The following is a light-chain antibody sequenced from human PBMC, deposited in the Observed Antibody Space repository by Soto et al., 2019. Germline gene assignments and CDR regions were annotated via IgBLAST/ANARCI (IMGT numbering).Light chain of an antibody. CDR3: MQSIQLPPA. V-gene: IGKV2D-29*01. CDR2: EVS. Sequence: DIVMTQTPLSLSVTPGQPASISGKSSQSLLHSDGKTYLHWYLQNPGQPPQLLIYEVSNRFTGVTDRFTGSGSRTHSTLKTSRVAAEYFGVYYCMQSIQLPPAVGPGTKADIK. CDR1: QSLLHSDGKTY. J-gene: IGKJ3*01.